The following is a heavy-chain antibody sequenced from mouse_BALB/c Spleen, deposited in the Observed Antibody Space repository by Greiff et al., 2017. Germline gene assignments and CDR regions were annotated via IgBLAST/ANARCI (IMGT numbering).Heavy chain of an antibody. CDR2: INPSSGYT. Sequence: QVQLQQSGAELARPGASVKMSCKASGYTFTSYTMHWVKQRPGQGLEWIGYINPSSGYTNYNQKFKDKATLTADKSSSTAYMQLSSLTSEDSAVYYCARGGLYWYFDVWGAGTTVNVSA. V-gene: IGHV1-4*01. CDR3: ARGGLYWYFDV. CDR1: GYTFTSYT. J-gene: IGHJ1*01.